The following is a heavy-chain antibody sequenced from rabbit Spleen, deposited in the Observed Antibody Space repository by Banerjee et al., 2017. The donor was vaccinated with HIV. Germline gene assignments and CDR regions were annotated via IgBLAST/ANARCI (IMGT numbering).Heavy chain of an antibody. J-gene: IGHJ4*01. CDR2: IYTGSSGST. Sequence: QSLEESGGDLVKPGASLTLTCKASGIDFSSGYDMCWVRQAPGKGLEWIGCIYTGSSGSTYYASWVKGRFTISKTSSTTVTLQMTSLTAADTATYFCARGAGSSYWTNYYFNLWGPGSLVTVS. V-gene: IGHV1S40*01. D-gene: IGHD8-1*01. CDR3: ARGAGSSYWTNYYFNL. CDR1: GIDFSSGYD.